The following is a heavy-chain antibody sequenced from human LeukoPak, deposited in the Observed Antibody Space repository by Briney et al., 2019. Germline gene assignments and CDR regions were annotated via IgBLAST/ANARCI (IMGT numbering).Heavy chain of an antibody. CDR3: ARPRSTVTDDAFDI. V-gene: IGHV1-24*01. D-gene: IGHD4-17*01. J-gene: IGHJ3*02. CDR2: FDPEDGET. CDR1: GYTLTELS. Sequence: VASVKVSCKVSGYTLTELSMHWVRQAPGKGLEWMGGFDPEDGETIYAQKFQGRVTMTRNTSISTAYMELSSLRSEDTAVYYCARPRSTVTDDAFDIWGQGTMVTVSS.